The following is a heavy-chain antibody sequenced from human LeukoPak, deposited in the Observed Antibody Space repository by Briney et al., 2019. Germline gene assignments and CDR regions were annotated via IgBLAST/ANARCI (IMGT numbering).Heavy chain of an antibody. Sequence: GGSLRLSCAASGFTFSSYAMHYARQAPGKGLEWGAVISYDRSNKYYADSVKGRFTISRDNSKNTLYLQMNSLRAEYTAVYYCARDNNRLYYDIFSSIGGYWGEGSLVTVSS. J-gene: IGHJ4*02. CDR2: ISYDRSNK. V-gene: IGHV3-30*04. CDR1: GFTFSSYA. D-gene: IGHD3-9*01. CDR3: ARDNNRLYYDIFSSIGGY.